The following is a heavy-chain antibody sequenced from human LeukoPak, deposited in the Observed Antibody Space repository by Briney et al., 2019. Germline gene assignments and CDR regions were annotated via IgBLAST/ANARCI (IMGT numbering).Heavy chain of an antibody. Sequence: GGSLRLSCAASGFTVSSNYMSWVRQAPGKGLEWVSVIYSGGSTYYADSLKGGFTISRDNSKNTLYLQMNSLRAEDTAVYYCARVALGYFDYWGQGTLVTVSS. CDR1: GFTVSSNY. CDR2: IYSGGST. J-gene: IGHJ4*02. D-gene: IGHD3-16*01. V-gene: IGHV3-66*01. CDR3: ARVALGYFDY.